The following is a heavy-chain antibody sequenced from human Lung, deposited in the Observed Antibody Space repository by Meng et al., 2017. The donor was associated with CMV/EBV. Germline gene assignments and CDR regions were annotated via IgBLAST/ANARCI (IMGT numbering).Heavy chain of an antibody. CDR3: TRDFGSRGFDF. CDR1: GFAFSSFQ. V-gene: IGHV3-21*01. Sequence: GGSXRLXXAASGFAFSSFQMNWVRQSAGKGLEWIAAISSSSMNIYYGDLVKGRFTISRDNGRNSVFLQVNSLRADDTAKYYCTRDFGSRGFDFWGQGTVVTVSS. D-gene: IGHD3-10*01. CDR2: ISSSSMNI. J-gene: IGHJ4*02.